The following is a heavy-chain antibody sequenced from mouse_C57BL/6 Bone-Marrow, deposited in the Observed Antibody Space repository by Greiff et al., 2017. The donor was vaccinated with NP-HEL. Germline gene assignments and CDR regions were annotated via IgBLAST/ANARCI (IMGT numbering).Heavy chain of an antibody. CDR2: IYPGSGNT. D-gene: IGHD2-1*01. Sequence: QVQLQQSGAELARPGASVKLSCKASGYTFTSYGISWVKQRTGQGLEWIARIYPGSGNTYYNEKFKGKATLTAEKSSSTAYMQLSSLTSEDSAVYFCARDYGNYHYWYFDVWGTGTTVTVSS. CDR1: GYTFTSYG. V-gene: IGHV1-81*01. J-gene: IGHJ1*03. CDR3: ARDYGNYHYWYFDV.